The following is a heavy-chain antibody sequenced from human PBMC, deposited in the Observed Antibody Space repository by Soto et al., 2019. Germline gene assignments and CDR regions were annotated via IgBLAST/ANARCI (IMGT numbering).Heavy chain of an antibody. D-gene: IGHD3-3*01. CDR1: GGSISSYY. CDR3: ARVTRRQNWFDP. Sequence: PSETLSLTCTVSGGSISSYYWSWIRQPPGKGLEWIGYIYYSGSTNYNPSLKSRVTISVDTSKNQFSLKLSSVTAADTAVYYCARVTRRQNWFDPWGQATLVIVSS. V-gene: IGHV4-59*01. CDR2: IYYSGST. J-gene: IGHJ5*02.